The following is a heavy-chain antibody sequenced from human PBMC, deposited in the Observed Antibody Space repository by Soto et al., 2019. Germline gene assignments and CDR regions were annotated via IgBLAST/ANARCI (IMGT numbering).Heavy chain of an antibody. Sequence: TLSLTCTVSCGSNSSGDYYWIWIRQPPVKGLEWIGYIYYSGSTYYNPSLKSRVTISVDTSKNQYSLKLSSVTAADTAVYYCARDPSFYYDSSGSHPGAFDIWGQGTMVTVSS. J-gene: IGHJ3*02. CDR2: IYYSGST. CDR1: CGSNSSGDYY. CDR3: ARDPSFYYDSSGSHPGAFDI. D-gene: IGHD3-22*01. V-gene: IGHV4-30-4*01.